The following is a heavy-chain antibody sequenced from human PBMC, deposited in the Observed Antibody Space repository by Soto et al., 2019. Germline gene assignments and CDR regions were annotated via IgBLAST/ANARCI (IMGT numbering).Heavy chain of an antibody. Sequence: LGESLKISCKGSGYIFAGYWLTWVRRNPCKGLAWMGRIDPSDSQTYYSPSFRGHVTISATKSITTVFLQWSSLRASDTAMYYCARQIYDSDTGPNFQYYFDSWGQGTPVTVSS. CDR1: GYIFAGYW. CDR3: ARQIYDSDTGPNFQYYFDS. J-gene: IGHJ4*02. D-gene: IGHD3-22*01. V-gene: IGHV5-10-1*01. CDR2: IDPSDSQT.